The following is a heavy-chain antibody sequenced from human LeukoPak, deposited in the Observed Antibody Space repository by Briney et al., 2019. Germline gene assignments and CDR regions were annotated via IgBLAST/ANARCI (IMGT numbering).Heavy chain of an antibody. V-gene: IGHV3-33*01. CDR2: IWYDGSNK. D-gene: IGHD2-2*01. J-gene: IGHJ6*02. CDR3: ARQRGYCSSTSCSHYGMDV. Sequence: GRSLRLSCAASGFTFSSYGMHWVRQAPGKGLEWVAVIWYDGSNKYYADSVKGRFTISRDNSKNTLYLQMNSLRAEDTAVYYCARQRGYCSSTSCSHYGMDVWGQGTTVTVSS. CDR1: GFTFSSYG.